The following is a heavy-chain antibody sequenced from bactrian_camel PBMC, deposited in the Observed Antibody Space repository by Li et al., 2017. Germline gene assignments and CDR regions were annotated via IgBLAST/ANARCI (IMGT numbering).Heavy chain of an antibody. J-gene: IGHJ4*01. CDR1: GVHYRGHC. Sequence: DVQLVESGGGSVQTGGALRLSCAFSGVHYRGHCMGWFRQVPGKEREGVATIDSDGSTSYADSVKGRFTISKDNAKNTLYLQMNSLKPEDTATYFCAGGGPFTRPLVQSDYPYWSQGTQVTVS. CDR2: IDSDGST. CDR3: AGGGPFTRPLVQSDYPY. V-gene: IGHV3S42*01. D-gene: IGHD6*01.